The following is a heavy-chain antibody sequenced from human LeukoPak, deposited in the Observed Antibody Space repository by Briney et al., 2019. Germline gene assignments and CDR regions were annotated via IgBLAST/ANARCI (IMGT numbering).Heavy chain of an antibody. CDR1: GYTFTGYY. V-gene: IGHV1-2*04. D-gene: IGHD2-2*02. CDR2: INPNSGGT. CDR3: ARERKPSNIVVVPAAIGWFDP. Sequence: ASVKVSCKASGYTFTGYYMHWVRQAPGQGLEWMGWINPNSGGTNHAQKFQGWVTMTRDTSISTAYMELSRLRSDDTAVYYCARERKPSNIVVVPAAIGWFDPWGQGTLVTVSS. J-gene: IGHJ5*02.